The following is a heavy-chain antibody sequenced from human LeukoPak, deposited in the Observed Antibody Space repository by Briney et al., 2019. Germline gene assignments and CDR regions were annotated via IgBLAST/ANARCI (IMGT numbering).Heavy chain of an antibody. J-gene: IGHJ2*01. V-gene: IGHV3-23*01. CDR3: ARLYYDFWSGYFNNWYFDL. Sequence: GGSLRLSCAASGFTFNNSAMSWVRQTPGTGLEWVATISGPGTDTYYTDSVKGRLTISRDNSKNTLYLQMNSLRAEDTAVYYCARLYYDFWSGYFNNWYFDLWGRGTLVTVSS. CDR2: ISGPGTDT. CDR1: GFTFNNSA. D-gene: IGHD3-3*01.